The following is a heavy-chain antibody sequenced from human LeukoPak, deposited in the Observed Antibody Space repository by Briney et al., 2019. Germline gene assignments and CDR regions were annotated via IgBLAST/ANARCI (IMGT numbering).Heavy chain of an antibody. CDR1: GDSVSSNSAA. D-gene: IGHD1-14*01. V-gene: IGHV6-1*01. Sequence: SQTLSLTCAISGDSVSSNSAAWNWISQSPSKGLEWLGRTYYRSKWYNDSVISVKSRITINPDTSKNQFSLHLNSVTPEDTAVYYCAREMAGTCVFDIWGQGTMVTVSP. CDR3: AREMAGTCVFDI. J-gene: IGHJ3*02. CDR2: TYYRSKWYN.